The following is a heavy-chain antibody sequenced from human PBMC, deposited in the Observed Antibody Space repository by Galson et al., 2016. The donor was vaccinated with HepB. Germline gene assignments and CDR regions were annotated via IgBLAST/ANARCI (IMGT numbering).Heavy chain of an antibody. CDR2: IKQDGSTK. J-gene: IGHJ3*02. D-gene: IGHD1-26*01. CDR3: ATDPPWDSDVFDI. Sequence: SLRLSCAASGFTFGSYWMTWARQAPGKGLEWVANIKQDGSTKYYVDSAKGRFTISRDNAKNSLYLQMNSLRVEDTAVYYCATDPPWDSDVFDIWGQGTMVTVSS. V-gene: IGHV3-7*03. CDR1: GFTFGSYW.